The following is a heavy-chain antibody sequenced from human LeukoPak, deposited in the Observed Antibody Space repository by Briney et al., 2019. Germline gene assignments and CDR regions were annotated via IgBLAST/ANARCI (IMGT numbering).Heavy chain of an antibody. CDR3: ARDISYYGSGTNGAFDI. J-gene: IGHJ3*02. CDR2: IYHSGST. CDR1: GGSISSSNW. D-gene: IGHD3-10*01. V-gene: IGHV4-4*02. Sequence: PSETLSLTCAVSGGSISSSNWWSWVRQPPGKGLEWIGEIYHSGSTNYNPSLKSRVTISVDKSKNQFSLKLSSVTAADTAVYYCARDISYYGSGTNGAFDIWGQGTMVTVSS.